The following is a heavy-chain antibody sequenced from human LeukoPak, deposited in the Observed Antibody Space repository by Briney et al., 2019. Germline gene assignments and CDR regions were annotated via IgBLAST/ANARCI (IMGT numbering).Heavy chain of an antibody. CDR2: IYPRDGST. CDR3: ARDQEGFDY. Sequence: ASVKVSCKASGYTFTSNYIHWVRQAPGQGLEWMGMIYPRDGSTSYAQKLQSRVTVTRDTSTSTVHMELSGLRSEDTAVYYCARDQEGFDYWGQGTLVTVSS. J-gene: IGHJ4*02. V-gene: IGHV1-46*01. CDR1: GYTFTSNY.